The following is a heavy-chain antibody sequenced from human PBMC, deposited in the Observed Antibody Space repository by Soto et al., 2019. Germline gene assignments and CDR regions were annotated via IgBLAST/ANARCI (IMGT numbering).Heavy chain of an antibody. CDR1: GFTFINYA. J-gene: IGHJ2*01. CDR3: ASKILGYTTRPSYWYFDL. Sequence: EVQVLESGGGLVQPGGSLRLSCAGSGFTFINYAMNWVRQAPGKGLEWVSSISGGGDAAFFPDSVRGRFTISRDNSKNTVTLQMNSLGVDDTAVYYCASKILGYTTRPSYWYFDLWGRGTLVTVSS. CDR2: ISGGGDAA. V-gene: IGHV3-23*01. D-gene: IGHD6-13*01.